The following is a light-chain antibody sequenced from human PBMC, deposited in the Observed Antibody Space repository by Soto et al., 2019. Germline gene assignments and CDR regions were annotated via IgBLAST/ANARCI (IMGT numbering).Light chain of an antibody. CDR3: QQSYSTPYT. CDR1: QSISSY. CDR2: AAS. V-gene: IGKV1-39*01. Sequence: DIQMTQSPSSLSASVGDRVTITCRASQSISSYLNWYQQKPGKAPKLLIYAASSLQSGFPSRFSVSGSGTDFTLTISSLQPEDFATYYCQQSYSTPYTFGQGTKLEIK. J-gene: IGKJ2*01.